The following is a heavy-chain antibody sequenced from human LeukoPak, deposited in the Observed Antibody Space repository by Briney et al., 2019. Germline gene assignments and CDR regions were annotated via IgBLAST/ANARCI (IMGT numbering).Heavy chain of an antibody. V-gene: IGHV1-2*02. Sequence: GSVKVSCKASGYTFTGYYMHRVRQAPGQGLEWMGWINPNSGGTNYAQKFQGRVTMTRDTSISTAYMELSRLRSDDTAVYYCARVYLSSGATTYLYFDYWGQGTLVTVSS. J-gene: IGHJ4*02. CDR3: ARVYLSSGATTYLYFDY. CDR1: GYTFTGYY. CDR2: INPNSGGT. D-gene: IGHD1-26*01.